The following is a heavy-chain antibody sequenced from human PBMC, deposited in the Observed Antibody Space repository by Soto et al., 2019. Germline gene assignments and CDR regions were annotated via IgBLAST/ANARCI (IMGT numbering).Heavy chain of an antibody. V-gene: IGHV3-33*01. J-gene: IGHJ4*02. CDR2: IWYDGSNK. CDR3: AREWGVDSSGLDY. D-gene: IGHD6-19*01. CDR1: GFTFSSYG. Sequence: QVQLVESGGGVVQPGRALRLSCAASGFTFSSYGMHWVRQAPGKGLEWVAVIWYDGSNKYYADSVKGRFTISRDNSKNTWYLQMNSLRAEDTAVYYCAREWGVDSSGLDYWGQGTLVTVSS.